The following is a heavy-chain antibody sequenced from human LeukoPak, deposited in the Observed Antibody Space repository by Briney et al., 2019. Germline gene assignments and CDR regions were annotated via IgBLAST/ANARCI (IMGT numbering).Heavy chain of an antibody. V-gene: IGHV3-49*04. J-gene: IGHJ4*02. Sequence: GGSLRLSCTASGFTFGDYAMSWVRQAPGKGLEWVGFIRSKAYGGTTEYAASVKGRFTISRDDSKSIAYLQMNSLKTEDTAVYYCTRDYQAWLELCYFDYWGQGTLVTVSS. CDR3: TRDYQAWLELCYFDY. CDR1: GFTFGDYA. D-gene: IGHD1-7*01. CDR2: IRSKAYGGTT.